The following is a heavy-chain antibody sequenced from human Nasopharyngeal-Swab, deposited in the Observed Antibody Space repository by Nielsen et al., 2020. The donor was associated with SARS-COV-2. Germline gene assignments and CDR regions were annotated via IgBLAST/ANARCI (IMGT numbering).Heavy chain of an antibody. CDR1: GFTFSNAW. CDR3: ARDGSSSYDY. CDR2: IKSKTDGGTT. J-gene: IGHJ4*02. Sequence: GGSLRLSCAASGFTFSNAWMSWVRQAPGKGLEWVGRIKSKTDGGTTDYAAPVKGRFTISRDDSKNTLYLQMNSLRAEDTAVYYCARDGSSSYDYWGQGTLVTVSS. D-gene: IGHD6-13*01. V-gene: IGHV3-15*01.